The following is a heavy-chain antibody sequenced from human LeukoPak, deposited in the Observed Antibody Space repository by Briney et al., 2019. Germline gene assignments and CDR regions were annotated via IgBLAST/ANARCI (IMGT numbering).Heavy chain of an antibody. J-gene: IGHJ6*03. CDR1: GGSISSTGYY. V-gene: IGHV4-39*01. Sequence: SETLSLTCTVSGGSISSTGYYWDWIRQPPGKGLEWIGSIYYSETTYYNSSLKSRVTISLDTSKNQFSLSLKSVTAADTAVYYCARQVSDYYYYYIDVWGKGATVPVSS. CDR3: ARQVSDYYYYYIDV. CDR2: IYYSETT. D-gene: IGHD5/OR15-5a*01.